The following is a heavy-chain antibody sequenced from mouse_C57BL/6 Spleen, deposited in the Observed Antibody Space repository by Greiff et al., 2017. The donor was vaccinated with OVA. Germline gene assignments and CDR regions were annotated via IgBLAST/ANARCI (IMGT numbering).Heavy chain of an antibody. Sequence: VQLQQSGAELVRPGASVTLSCKASGYTFTDYEMHWVKQTPVHGLEWIGAIDPETGGTAYTQKFKGKAILTADKSSSTAYMELRSLTSEDSAVYYCTRLDYDYDEGSWFAYWGQGTLVTVSA. CDR1: GYTFTDYE. CDR3: TRLDYDYDEGSWFAY. CDR2: IDPETGGT. V-gene: IGHV1-15*01. J-gene: IGHJ3*01. D-gene: IGHD2-4*01.